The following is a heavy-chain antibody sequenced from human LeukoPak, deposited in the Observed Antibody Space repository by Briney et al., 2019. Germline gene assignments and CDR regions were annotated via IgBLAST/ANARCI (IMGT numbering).Heavy chain of an antibody. CDR3: ARVASYYDSSGYYSGFDH. CDR1: GYTCTSYA. J-gene: IGHJ4*02. D-gene: IGHD3-22*01. CDR2: INTGNGNT. Sequence: ASVKVSCKASGYTCTSYAIHWVRQAPGQRLECMGWINTGNGNTKYSQKFQGRVTITRDTSASTAYMDLSSLRSEDTAVYYCARVASYYDSSGYYSGFDHWGQGTLVTVSS. V-gene: IGHV1-3*04.